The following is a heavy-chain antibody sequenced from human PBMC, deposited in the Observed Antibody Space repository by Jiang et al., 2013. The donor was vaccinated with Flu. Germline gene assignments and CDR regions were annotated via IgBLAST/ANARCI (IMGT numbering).Heavy chain of an antibody. CDR1: GFSLSTSGVA. V-gene: IGHV2-5*02. J-gene: IGHJ4*01. D-gene: IGHD3-3*01. CDR2: ISWDDDK. Sequence: KPTQTLTLTCTFSGFSLSTSGVAVGWIRQPPRRAPEWLALISWDDDKRYSPSLERRLTITKGTSENQVVLTMTNMDPADTATYSCAHSPPRGSNFGIFFDSWG. CDR3: AHSPPRGSNFGIFFDS.